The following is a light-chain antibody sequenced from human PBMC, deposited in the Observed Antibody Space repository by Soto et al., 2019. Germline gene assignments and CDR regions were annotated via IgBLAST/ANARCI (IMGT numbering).Light chain of an antibody. J-gene: IGKJ4*01. CDR1: QSVSSSY. CDR3: QQYGSSA. CDR2: GAS. V-gene: IGKV3-20*01. Sequence: EIVLTQSPGTLSLSPGERATLSCRASQSVSSSYLAWYQQKPGQAPRLLIYGASSRATGIPDRFSGSGSGTDFTLTISRLEPEYCAVYYCQQYGSSAVGGRTKVEIK.